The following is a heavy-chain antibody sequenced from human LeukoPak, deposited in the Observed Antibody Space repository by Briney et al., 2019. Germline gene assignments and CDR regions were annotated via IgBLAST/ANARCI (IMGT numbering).Heavy chain of an antibody. J-gene: IGHJ4*02. CDR2: IYSGGST. CDR1: GFTVSSNY. Sequence: TGGSLRLSCAASGFTVSSNYMSWVRQAPGKGLEWVSVIYSGGSTYYADSVKGRFTISRDNSKNTLYLQMNSLRAEDTAVYYCARDCGTTSCSLFDYWGPGTLVTVSS. V-gene: IGHV3-53*01. D-gene: IGHD2-2*01. CDR3: ARDCGTTSCSLFDY.